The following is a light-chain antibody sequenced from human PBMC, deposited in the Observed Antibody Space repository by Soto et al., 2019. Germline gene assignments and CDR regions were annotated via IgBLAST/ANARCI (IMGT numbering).Light chain of an antibody. CDR1: QGISTY. CDR3: QQSYRTPPT. J-gene: IGKJ1*01. Sequence: DIQMTQSPSSLSASVGDRVTITCRASQGISTYLNWYQQQPGKAPKPLIYAASSLQSGVPSRFSGSGSGTDFTLTISSLQPEDFATYFCQQSYRTPPTFGQGTKVEFK. CDR2: AAS. V-gene: IGKV1-39*01.